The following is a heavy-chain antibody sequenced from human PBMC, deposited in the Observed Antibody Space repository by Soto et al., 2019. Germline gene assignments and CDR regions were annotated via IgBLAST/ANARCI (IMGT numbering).Heavy chain of an antibody. CDR3: ARDLATYGMDV. V-gene: IGHV3-33*01. J-gene: IGHJ6*02. Sequence: QVQLVESGGGVVQPGRSLRLSCCASGFSFSDYGMQWVRQAPGKGLEGVAATWYDGSNTYYSDSVKGRFIISRDNSKNTLYLQMNSLRVEDTGVYYCARDLATYGMDVWGQGTTVTVSS. CDR2: TWYDGSNT. CDR1: GFSFSDYG.